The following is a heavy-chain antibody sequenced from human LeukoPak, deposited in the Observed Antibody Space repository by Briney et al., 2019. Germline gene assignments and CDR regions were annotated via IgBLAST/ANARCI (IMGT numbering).Heavy chain of an antibody. D-gene: IGHD3-10*01. V-gene: IGHV3-11*04. Sequence: GGSLRLSCVVSGFTLSDSDMNWVRQAPGEGLEWVSYISSSGSTIYYADSVKGRFTISRDNAKNTLYLQMNSLRAEDTAVYFCANYYGSGRDCWGQGTLVTVSS. CDR1: GFTLSDSD. J-gene: IGHJ4*02. CDR2: ISSSGSTI. CDR3: ANYYGSGRDC.